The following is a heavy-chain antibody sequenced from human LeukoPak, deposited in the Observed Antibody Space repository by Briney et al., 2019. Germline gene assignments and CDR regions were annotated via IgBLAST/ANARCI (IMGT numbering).Heavy chain of an antibody. J-gene: IGHJ5*02. CDR3: ARGLAAAGTPGSWFDP. CDR1: GGSFSGYY. V-gene: IGHV4-34*01. CDR2: INHSGST. Sequence: SETLSLTCAVYGGSFSGYYWSWIRQPPGKGLEWIGEINHSGSTNYNPSLKSRVTISVDTSKNQFSLKLSSVTAADTAVYYCARGLAAAGTPGSWFDPWGQGTLVTVSS. D-gene: IGHD6-13*01.